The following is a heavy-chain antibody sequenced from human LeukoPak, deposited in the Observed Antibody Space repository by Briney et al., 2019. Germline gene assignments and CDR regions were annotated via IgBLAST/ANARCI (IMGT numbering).Heavy chain of an antibody. CDR3: ARVSIAAAGTISGYYYYMDV. CDR1: GYTFTGYY. Sequence: GASVKVSCKASGYTFTGYYMHWVRQAPGQGLEWMGRINPNSGGTNYAQKFQGRVTMTRDMSISTAYMELSRLRSDDTAVYYCARVSIAAAGTISGYYYYMDVWGKGTTVTVSS. J-gene: IGHJ6*03. V-gene: IGHV1-2*06. D-gene: IGHD6-13*01. CDR2: INPNSGGT.